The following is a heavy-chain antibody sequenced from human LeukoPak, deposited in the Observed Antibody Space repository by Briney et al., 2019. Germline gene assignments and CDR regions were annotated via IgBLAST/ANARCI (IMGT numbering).Heavy chain of an antibody. D-gene: IGHD3-22*01. V-gene: IGHV3-11*04. J-gene: IGHJ5*02. CDR1: GFTFSDYY. Sequence: GGSLRLSCAASGFTFSDYYMSWIRQAPGQGQGRVSYISSSGSTIYYADSVKGRFTISRDNAKNSLYLQMNSLRAEDTAVYYCARDAAAYDDSSGYCAGVDPGGQGTLVTVSS. CDR2: ISSSGSTI. CDR3: ARDAAAYDDSSGYCAGVDP.